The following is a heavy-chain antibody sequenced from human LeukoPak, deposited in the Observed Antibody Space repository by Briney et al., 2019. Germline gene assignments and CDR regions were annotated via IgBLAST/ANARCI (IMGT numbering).Heavy chain of an antibody. V-gene: IGHV3-21*06. Sequence: PGGSLRLSCAASGFTFSSYSMNWVRQAPGKGLEWVSSISSSSSYIYYAHSVKGRFTISRDNAKNSMYLQMDRLTDDDTAMYYCTRGPYYGDDWGQGTLVIVSS. CDR2: ISSSSSYI. D-gene: IGHD3-10*01. CDR1: GFTFSSYS. CDR3: TRGPYYGDD. J-gene: IGHJ4*02.